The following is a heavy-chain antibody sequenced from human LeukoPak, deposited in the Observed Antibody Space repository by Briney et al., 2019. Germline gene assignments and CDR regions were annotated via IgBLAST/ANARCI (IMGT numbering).Heavy chain of an antibody. CDR2: MNPNSGGT. Sequence: ASVKVSCKASGYTFTGYYIHWVRQAPGQGLEWMGWMNPNSGGTNSAQNFQGRVTMTRDASISTAYMELSRLRYDDTAVYYCARYSSDWSIDCWGQGTLVTVSS. D-gene: IGHD6-13*01. J-gene: IGHJ4*02. CDR1: GYTFTGYY. V-gene: IGHV1-2*02. CDR3: ARYSSDWSIDC.